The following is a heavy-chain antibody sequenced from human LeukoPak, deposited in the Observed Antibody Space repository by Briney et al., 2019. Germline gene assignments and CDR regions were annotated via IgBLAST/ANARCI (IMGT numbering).Heavy chain of an antibody. J-gene: IGHJ4*02. CDR1: GYTFTTYG. CDR3: ARGTNWRWLPD. Sequence: ASVKVSCKASGYTFTTYGISWVRQAPGQGLEWMGWISPYNGNTNYAQNLQGRVTMTTDTSTSTAYMELRSLRSDDTAVYYRARGTNWRWLPDWGQGTLVTVSS. D-gene: IGHD2-15*01. V-gene: IGHV1-18*01. CDR2: ISPYNGNT.